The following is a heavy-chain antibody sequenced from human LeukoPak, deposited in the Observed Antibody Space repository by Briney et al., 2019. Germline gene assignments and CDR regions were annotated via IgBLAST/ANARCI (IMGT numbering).Heavy chain of an antibody. Sequence: GGSLRLPCAASGFTFSSYAMSWVRQAPGKGLEWVSAISGSGGSTYYADSVKGRFTISRDNSKNTLYLQMNSLRAEDTAVYYCAKSLVAGSLFDYWGQGTLVTVSS. J-gene: IGHJ4*02. D-gene: IGHD6-19*01. CDR2: ISGSGGST. V-gene: IGHV3-23*01. CDR3: AKSLVAGSLFDY. CDR1: GFTFSSYA.